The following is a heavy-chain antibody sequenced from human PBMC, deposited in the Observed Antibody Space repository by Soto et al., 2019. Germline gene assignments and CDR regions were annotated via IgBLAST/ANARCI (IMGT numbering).Heavy chain of an antibody. J-gene: IGHJ5*02. V-gene: IGHV1-18*01. Sequence: ASVKVSCKASGYTFTSYGISWVRQAPGQGLEWMGWISAYNGNTNYAQKLQGRVTMTTDTSTSTAYMELRSLRSDDTAVYYCARARYYDGSGYPLPNWFDPWGQGTLVTVSS. CDR1: GYTFTSYG. CDR3: ARARYYDGSGYPLPNWFDP. D-gene: IGHD3-22*01. CDR2: ISAYNGNT.